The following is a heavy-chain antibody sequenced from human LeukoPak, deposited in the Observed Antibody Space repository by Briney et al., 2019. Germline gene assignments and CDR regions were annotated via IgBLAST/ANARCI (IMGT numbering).Heavy chain of an antibody. CDR1: GYSISSGYY. CDR2: IYHSGST. J-gene: IGHJ4*02. V-gene: IGHV4-38-2*02. D-gene: IGHD6-13*01. Sequence: SETLSLTCTVSGYSISSGYYWGWIRQPPGKGLEWIGSIYHSGSTYYNPSLKSRVTISVDTSKNQFSLKLSSVTAADTAVYYCARGYSSSWYWDYWGQGTLVTVSS. CDR3: ARGYSSSWYWDY.